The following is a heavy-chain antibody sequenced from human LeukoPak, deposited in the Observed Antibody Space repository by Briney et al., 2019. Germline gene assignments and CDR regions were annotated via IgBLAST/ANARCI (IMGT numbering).Heavy chain of an antibody. CDR2: IIPIFGTA. CDR3: ARAPRYCSSTSCYAPPGVDYYYFGMDV. CDR1: GGTFSSYA. D-gene: IGHD2-2*01. V-gene: IGHV1-69*01. J-gene: IGHJ6*02. Sequence: SVKVSCKASGGTFSSYAISWVRQAPGQGLEWMGGIIPIFGTANYAQKFQGRVTITADESTSTAYMELSSLRSEDTAVYYCARAPRYCSSTSCYAPPGVDYYYFGMDVWGQGTTVTVSS.